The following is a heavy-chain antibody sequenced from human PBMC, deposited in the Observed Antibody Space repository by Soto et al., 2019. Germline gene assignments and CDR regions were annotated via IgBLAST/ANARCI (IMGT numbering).Heavy chain of an antibody. CDR2: INPNSGGT. CDR3: ARDLPSSSHYYGMDV. J-gene: IGHJ6*02. Sequence: GASVKVSCKASGYTFTGYYMHWVRQAPGQGLEWMGWINPNSGGTNYAQKFQGWVTMTRDTSISTAYMELSRLRSDDTAVYYCARDLPSSSHYYGMDVWGQGTTVTVSS. D-gene: IGHD6-6*01. CDR1: GYTFTGYY. V-gene: IGHV1-2*04.